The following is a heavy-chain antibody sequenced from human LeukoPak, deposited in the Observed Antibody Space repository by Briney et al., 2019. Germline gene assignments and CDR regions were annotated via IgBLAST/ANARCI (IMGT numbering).Heavy chain of an antibody. CDR3: AKDLDVTPDAFDI. V-gene: IGHV3-33*06. J-gene: IGHJ3*02. Sequence: GRSLRLSCAASGFTFSSYGMHWVRQAPGKGLEWVAVIWYDGSNKYYADSVKGRFTISRDNSKNTLYLQMNSLRAEDTAVYYCAKDLDVTPDAFDIWGQGTMVAVSS. CDR2: IWYDGSNK. D-gene: IGHD2-21*02. CDR1: GFTFSSYG.